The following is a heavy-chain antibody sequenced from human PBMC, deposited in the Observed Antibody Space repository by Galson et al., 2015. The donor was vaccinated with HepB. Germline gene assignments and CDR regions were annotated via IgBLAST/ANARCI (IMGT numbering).Heavy chain of an antibody. J-gene: IGHJ2*01. CDR1: SFTFSSSW. V-gene: IGHV3-7*01. CDR3: AGGRGWSFDL. Sequence: SLRLSCAASSFTFSSSWMTWVRQAPGKGLEWVAIVKQDGSQEDYVGSVKGRFTIFRDNAKSSLFLQMNSLRAEDTAVYYCAGGRGWSFDLWGRGTLATVSS. CDR2: VKQDGSQE.